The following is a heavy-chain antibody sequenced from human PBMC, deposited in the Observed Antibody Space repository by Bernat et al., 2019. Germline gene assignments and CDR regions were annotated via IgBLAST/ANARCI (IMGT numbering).Heavy chain of an antibody. CDR3: AKETNRGAVYTHAFDI. V-gene: IGHV3-30*18. Sequence: QVQLVESGGGVVQPGRSLRLSCAASGFTFSSYGMHWVRQAPGKGLEWVAVISYDGSNKYYADSVKGLFTISRDNSKNTLYLQMNSLRAEDTAVYYCAKETNRGAVYTHAFDIWGQGTMVTVSS. CDR2: ISYDGSNK. CDR1: GFTFSSYG. J-gene: IGHJ3*02. D-gene: IGHD7-27*01.